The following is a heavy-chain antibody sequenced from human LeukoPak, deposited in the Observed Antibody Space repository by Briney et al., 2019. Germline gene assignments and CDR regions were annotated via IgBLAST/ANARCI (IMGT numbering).Heavy chain of an antibody. J-gene: IGHJ4*02. CDR2: IYTTGST. D-gene: IGHD4-23*01. V-gene: IGHV4-4*07. CDR1: GGSISSYF. CDR3: ARGGISIDY. Sequence: PSETLSLTCIVSGGSISSYFWSWIRQPAGGGVEWIGRIYTTGSTNYNPSLKGRVTMSVDTSRNQFSLKLSSVTAADTAVYYCARGGISIDYWGQGTLVTVSS.